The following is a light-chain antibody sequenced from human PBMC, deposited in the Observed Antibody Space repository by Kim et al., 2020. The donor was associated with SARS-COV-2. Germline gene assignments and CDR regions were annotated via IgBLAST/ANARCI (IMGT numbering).Light chain of an antibody. CDR1: QCVVSY. J-gene: IGKJ1*01. Sequence: SLSPGERATPSCRASQCVVSYLGWYQQKPGQAPRLLIYDASNRASGIPARFFGGGYGTDFPLTISSLEPEDFVIYYCQQRSSWPWTFGQGTKLEI. CDR2: DAS. V-gene: IGKV3-11*01. CDR3: QQRSSWPWT.